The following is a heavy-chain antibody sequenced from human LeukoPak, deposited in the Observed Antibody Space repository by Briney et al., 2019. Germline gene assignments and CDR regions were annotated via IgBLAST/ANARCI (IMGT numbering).Heavy chain of an antibody. CDR1: GFTFSNYW. J-gene: IGHJ2*01. CDR3: ARCGRSDWYFDL. D-gene: IGHD1-26*01. V-gene: IGHV3-7*04. CDR2: IKQDGYEK. Sequence: GGSLRLSCAVSGFTFSNYWMSWVRQAPGKGLEWVANIKQDGYEKYYVDSVRGRFTISRDNAKNSLFLHMNILRAEDTAVYYCARCGRSDWYFDLWGRGTLVTVSS.